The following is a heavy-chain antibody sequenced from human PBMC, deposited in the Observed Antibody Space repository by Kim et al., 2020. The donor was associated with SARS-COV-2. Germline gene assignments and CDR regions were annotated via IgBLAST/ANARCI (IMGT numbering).Heavy chain of an antibody. D-gene: IGHD3-9*01. CDR2: T. V-gene: IGHV5-51*01. Sequence: TRYSPSFQGQVTISADKSISTAYLQWSSLKASYTAMYYCARAYISPYYFDYWGQGTLVTVSS. J-gene: IGHJ4*02. CDR3: ARAYISPYYFDY.